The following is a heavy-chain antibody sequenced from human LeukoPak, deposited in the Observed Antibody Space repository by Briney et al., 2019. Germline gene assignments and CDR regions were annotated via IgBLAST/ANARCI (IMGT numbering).Heavy chain of an antibody. CDR2: ISGSGGGT. V-gene: IGHV3-23*01. D-gene: IGHD6-6*01. Sequence: GESLRLSCAASGFAFSTYAMSWVRQAPGMGLELVSAISGSGGGTYYADSVKGRFTISRDNAKNTLYLLMNNLRAEDTAVYYCAKEDSSSSRYYFEYWGQGTLVTVSS. CDR3: AKEDSSSSRYYFEY. J-gene: IGHJ4*02. CDR1: GFAFSTYA.